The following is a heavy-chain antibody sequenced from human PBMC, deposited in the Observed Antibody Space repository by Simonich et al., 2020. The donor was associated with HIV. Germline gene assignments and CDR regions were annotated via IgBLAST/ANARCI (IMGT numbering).Heavy chain of an antibody. Sequence: QVQLVQSGAEVKKPGASVKVSCKASGYTFTDYSMHWVRQAPGQGLGWMGRISPNNGGTDYPQKFQGRVTMTRDTSISTVYMELSRLRSDDTAIYYCATHGPGSYSSALDIWGQGTMVTVSS. D-gene: IGHD1-26*01. CDR1: GYTFTDYS. CDR3: ATHGPGSYSSALDI. CDR2: ISPNNGGT. J-gene: IGHJ3*02. V-gene: IGHV1-2*06.